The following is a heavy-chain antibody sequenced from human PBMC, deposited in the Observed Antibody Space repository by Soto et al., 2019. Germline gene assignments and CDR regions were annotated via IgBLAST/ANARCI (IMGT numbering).Heavy chain of an antibody. CDR2: IWYDGSNK. Sequence: GGSLRLSCAASGFTFSSYGMHWVRQAPGKGLEWVAVIWYDGSNKYYADSVKGRFTISRDNSKNTLYLQMNSLRAEDTAVYYCASRPLSGYDFPVYRGQGTLVTVSS. CDR1: GFTFSSYG. V-gene: IGHV3-33*01. J-gene: IGHJ4*02. CDR3: ASRPLSGYDFPVY. D-gene: IGHD5-12*01.